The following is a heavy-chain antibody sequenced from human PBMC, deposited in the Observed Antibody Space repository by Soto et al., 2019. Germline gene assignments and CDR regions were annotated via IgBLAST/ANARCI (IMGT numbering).Heavy chain of an antibody. D-gene: IGHD5-18*01. CDR3: ARHTSDRYGPDY. J-gene: IGHJ4*02. V-gene: IGHV5-51*01. Sequence: GESLKISCQGSGYSFISYWIGWVRQMPRKGLELMGVIYPGDSTVRYSPSFQGQVTISVDKSISTAYLQWSSLKPSDTAMYYCARHTSDRYGPDYWGQGTLVTVSS. CDR2: IYPGDSTV. CDR1: GYSFISYW.